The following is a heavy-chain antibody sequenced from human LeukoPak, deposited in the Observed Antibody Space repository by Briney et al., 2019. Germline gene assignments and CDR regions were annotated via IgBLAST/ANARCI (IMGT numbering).Heavy chain of an antibody. D-gene: IGHD1-26*01. CDR1: GGSISSSSYY. Sequence: SETLSLTCTVSGGSISSSSYYWGWIRQPPGKGLEWIGNIYYSGSTNYNPSLKSRVTISLDTSKSQFSLKLSSVSAEDTALYYCARERLGGSYYRPVEYWGQGTLVTVSS. CDR3: ARERLGGSYYRPVEY. CDR2: IYYSGST. V-gene: IGHV4-39*07. J-gene: IGHJ4*02.